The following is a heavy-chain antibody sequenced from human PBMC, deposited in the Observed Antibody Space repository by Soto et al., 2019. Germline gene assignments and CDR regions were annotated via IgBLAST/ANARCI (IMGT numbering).Heavy chain of an antibody. Sequence: GGSLRLSCAASGFTFSSYGMHWVRQAPGKGLEWVAVISYDGSNKYYADSVKGRFTISRDNSKNTLYLQMNSLRAEDTAVYYCACGAGPYGLFDYWGQGTLVTVSS. CDR2: ISYDGSNK. J-gene: IGHJ4*02. CDR1: GFTFSSYG. V-gene: IGHV3-30*03. CDR3: ACGAGPYGLFDY. D-gene: IGHD4-17*01.